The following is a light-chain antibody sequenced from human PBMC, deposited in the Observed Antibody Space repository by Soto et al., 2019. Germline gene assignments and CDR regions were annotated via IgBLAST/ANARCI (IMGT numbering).Light chain of an antibody. CDR2: AAS. Sequence: DIQMTQSPSSLSAYVLDIVTITCRASQSISSYLNWYQQKPGKAPKLLIYAASSLQSGVPSRFSGSGSGTDFTLTISSLQPEDFATYYCQQSYSTPPWTFGQGTKVDIK. CDR3: QQSYSTPPWT. V-gene: IGKV1-39*01. CDR1: QSISSY. J-gene: IGKJ1*01.